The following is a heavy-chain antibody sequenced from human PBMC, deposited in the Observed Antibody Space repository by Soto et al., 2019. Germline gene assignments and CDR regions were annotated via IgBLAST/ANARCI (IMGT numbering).Heavy chain of an antibody. Sequence: GGSLRLSCAASGFTFSSYGMHWVRQAPGKGLEWLAVISFDGSYKYHADSVKGRFTISRDNAKNSLYLHMNSLRAEDTAVYYCARSTSLRAADYYYGMDVWGQGTTVTVSS. CDR3: ARSTSLRAADYYYGMDV. J-gene: IGHJ6*02. CDR1: GFTFSSYG. CDR2: ISFDGSYK. D-gene: IGHD2-8*01. V-gene: IGHV3-30*03.